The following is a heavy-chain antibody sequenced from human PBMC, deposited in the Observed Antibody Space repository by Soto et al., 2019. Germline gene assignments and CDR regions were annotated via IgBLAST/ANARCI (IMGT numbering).Heavy chain of an antibody. CDR1: GFTFTIYA. J-gene: IGHJ4*02. Sequence: GGSLRLSCAASGFTFTIYAMSWVRQAPGKGLEWVSAITGSGGSTYYADSVKGRFTISRDNSKNTLYLQMNSLRAEDTAVYYCAKARGAMVRGAAFYFDYWGPGTLGTVSS. CDR2: ITGSGGST. CDR3: AKARGAMVRGAAFYFDY. V-gene: IGHV3-23*01. D-gene: IGHD3-10*01.